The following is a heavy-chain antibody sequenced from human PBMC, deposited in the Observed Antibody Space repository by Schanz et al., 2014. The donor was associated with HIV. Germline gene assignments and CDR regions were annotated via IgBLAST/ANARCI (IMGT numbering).Heavy chain of an antibody. D-gene: IGHD1-26*01. J-gene: IGHJ4*02. CDR3: AKAKGSYSATTFYFDF. CDR2: ISGSISTT. CDR1: GFAFNNYA. Sequence: EVQLLESGGGFVQPGGSLRLSCAASGFAFNNYAMTWVRQAPGKGLEWVSAISGSISTTFYADSVKGRFTISRDKSKNTLYLQMNSLRAEDTAVYYCAKAKGSYSATTFYFDFWGQGTLVTVSS. V-gene: IGHV3-23*01.